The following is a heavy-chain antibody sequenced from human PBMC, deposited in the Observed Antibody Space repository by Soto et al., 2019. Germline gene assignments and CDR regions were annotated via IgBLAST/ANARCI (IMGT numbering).Heavy chain of an antibody. J-gene: IGHJ4*02. V-gene: IGHV4-39*01. Sequence: SETLSLTCTVSGGSISSSSYYWGWIRQPPGKGLGWIGSIYYSGSTYYNPSLKSRVTISVDTSKNQFSLKLSSVTAADTAVYYCASQGEYSSSALDYWGQGTLVTVSS. CDR1: GGSISSSSYY. D-gene: IGHD6-6*01. CDR3: ASQGEYSSSALDY. CDR2: IYYSGST.